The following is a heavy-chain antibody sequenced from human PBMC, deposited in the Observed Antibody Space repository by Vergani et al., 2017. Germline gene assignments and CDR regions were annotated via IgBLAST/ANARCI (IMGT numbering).Heavy chain of an antibody. Sequence: QVQLQQWGPGLLKPSETLSLTCAVYGGSLSGYYWSWIRLAPGKGLEWIGEINHSGTSNYNPTLKSPFNVSIDTSRDHFSLKLRSVSAADTAVYFCARRAERWETLLRDGFDVWGQGTFVTVSP. CDR2: INHSGTS. D-gene: IGHD1-26*01. CDR1: GGSLSGYY. J-gene: IGHJ3*01. CDR3: ARRAERWETLLRDGFDV. V-gene: IGHV4-34*01.